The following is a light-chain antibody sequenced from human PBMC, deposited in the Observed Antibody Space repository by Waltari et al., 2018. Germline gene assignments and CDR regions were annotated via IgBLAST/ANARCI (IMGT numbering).Light chain of an antibody. V-gene: IGLV2-14*03. Sequence: QSALTQPASVSGSPGQSITLSCTGTISDVGGYNYVSWYQQHPGKAPKLMIYDVSNVPSGVSNRFSGSKSVNTASLTISGLQAEDEADYYCSSYTSSSTEVFGGGTKLTVL. CDR2: DVS. J-gene: IGLJ3*02. CDR1: ISDVGGYNY. CDR3: SSYTSSSTEV.